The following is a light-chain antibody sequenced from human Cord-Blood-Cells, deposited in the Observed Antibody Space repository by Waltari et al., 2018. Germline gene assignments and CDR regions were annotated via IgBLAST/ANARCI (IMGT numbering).Light chain of an antibody. J-gene: IGKJ2*01. CDR3: QQYNNWPMYT. V-gene: IGKV3-15*01. CDR2: GAS. Sequence: EIVMTQSPATLSVSPGERATLSCRASQSVSSNLAWYQQKPGQAPRLLIYGASTRATGIPAEFSGSGSGTEFTLTISSLQSEDFAVYYCQQYNNWPMYTFGQGTKLEIK. CDR1: QSVSSN.